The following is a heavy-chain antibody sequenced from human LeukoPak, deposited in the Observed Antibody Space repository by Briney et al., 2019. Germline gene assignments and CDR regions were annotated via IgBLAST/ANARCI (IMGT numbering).Heavy chain of an antibody. CDR2: IYYSGST. J-gene: IGHJ4*02. Sequence: SDYYMSWIRPPPGKGLEWIGSIYYSGSTYYNPSLKSRVTISVDTSKNQFSLKLSSVTAADTAVYYCARHYDILTGYTYYFDYWGQGTLVTVSS. V-gene: IGHV4-39*01. CDR3: ARHYDILTGYTYYFDY. CDR1: SDYY. D-gene: IGHD3-9*01.